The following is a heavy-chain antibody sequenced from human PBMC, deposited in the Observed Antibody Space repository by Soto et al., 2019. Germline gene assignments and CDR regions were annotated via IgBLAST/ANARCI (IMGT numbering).Heavy chain of an antibody. CDR3: ARAYSSGWYYFDY. Sequence: PSETLSLTCAVSGGSISSSNWWSWVRQPPGKGLEWIGEIYHSGSTNYNPSLKSRVTISVDKSKNQFSLKLSSVTAADTAVYYCARAYSSGWYYFDYWGQGTLVTVSS. D-gene: IGHD6-19*01. CDR2: IYHSGST. V-gene: IGHV4-4*02. CDR1: GGSISSSNW. J-gene: IGHJ4*02.